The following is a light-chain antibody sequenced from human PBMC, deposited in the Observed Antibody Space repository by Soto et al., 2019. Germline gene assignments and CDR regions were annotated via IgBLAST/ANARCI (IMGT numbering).Light chain of an antibody. V-gene: IGLV1-47*01. CDR2: RNN. CDR3: AAWDDSLSGYV. J-gene: IGLJ1*01. Sequence: QLVLTQPPSASGTPGQRVTISCSGSSSNIGSNYVYWYQQLPGTAPKLLIYRNNLRPSGVPDRFSGSKSGTSASLAISGLRSEDEADYYCAAWDDSLSGYVFGTGTKVTVL. CDR1: SSNIGSNY.